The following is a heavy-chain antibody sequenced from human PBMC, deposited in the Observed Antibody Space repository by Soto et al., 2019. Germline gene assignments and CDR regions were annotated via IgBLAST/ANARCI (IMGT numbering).Heavy chain of an antibody. Sequence: AYLRLSCAASGFTFSRRWMHWVRQAPGKGLVWVSRINSDGTNITYADSVKGRFTISRDNAKNTLYLQMNSLRAEDTAVYYCARGTQTTVTTRLFDCWGQGTLVPSPQ. D-gene: IGHD4-17*01. V-gene: IGHV3-74*01. J-gene: IGHJ4*02. CDR3: ARGTQTTVTTRLFDC. CDR1: GFTFSRRW. CDR2: INSDGTNI.